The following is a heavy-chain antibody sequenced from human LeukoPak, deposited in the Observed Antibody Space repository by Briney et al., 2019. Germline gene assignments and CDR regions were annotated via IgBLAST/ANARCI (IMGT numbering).Heavy chain of an antibody. CDR1: GFSLSTSGMC. Sequence: SGPALAKPTQTLTLTCTFSGFSLSTSGMCVSWIRQPPGKALEWLARIDWDDDKYYNTSLKTRLTISKDTSKNQVVLTMTNMDPVDTATYYCARSYYDILNGYSNWFDPWGQGTLVTVSS. D-gene: IGHD3-9*01. CDR2: IDWDDDK. V-gene: IGHV2-70*11. CDR3: ARSYYDILNGYSNWFDP. J-gene: IGHJ5*02.